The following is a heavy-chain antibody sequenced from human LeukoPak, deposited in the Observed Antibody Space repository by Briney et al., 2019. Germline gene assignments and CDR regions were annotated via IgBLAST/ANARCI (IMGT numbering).Heavy chain of an antibody. D-gene: IGHD4-17*01. CDR2: ISYDGSNK. J-gene: IGHJ4*02. CDR3: ARVPYGGNSIDC. CDR1: GFTFSSYA. V-gene: IGHV3-30*14. Sequence: SGGSLRLSCAASGFTFSSYAMHWVRQAPGKGLEWVAVISYDGSNKYYADSVKGRFTISRDNSRNTVHLQMNSLRVEDTAMYYCARVPYGGNSIDCWGQGTLVTVSS.